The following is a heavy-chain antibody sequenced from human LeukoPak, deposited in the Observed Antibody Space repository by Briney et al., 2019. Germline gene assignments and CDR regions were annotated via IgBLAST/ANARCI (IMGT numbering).Heavy chain of an antibody. J-gene: IGHJ4*02. D-gene: IGHD3-10*01. Sequence: GGSLRLSCAASGFTFSSHWMHWVRQAPGKGLVWVSRINSDGSSTSYADSVKGRFTISRDNAKNTLYLQMNSLRAEDTAVYYCARARSFGELDYWGQGTLVTVSS. CDR3: ARARSFGELDY. V-gene: IGHV3-74*01. CDR1: GFTFSSHW. CDR2: INSDGSST.